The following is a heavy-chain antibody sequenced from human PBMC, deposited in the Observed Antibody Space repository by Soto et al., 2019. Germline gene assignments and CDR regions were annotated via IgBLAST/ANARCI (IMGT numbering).Heavy chain of an antibody. CDR2: INPNSGGT. Sequence: QVQLVQSGAEVKKPGASVKVSCKASGYTFTGYYMHWVRQAPGQGLEWMGWINPNSGGTNYAQKLRGWVTMTRDTSISTAYMEMSRLRSDDTAVYYCARVSTVTTGMDVWGQGTTVTVSS. CDR1: GYTFTGYY. J-gene: IGHJ6*02. D-gene: IGHD4-4*01. CDR3: ARVSTVTTGMDV. V-gene: IGHV1-2*04.